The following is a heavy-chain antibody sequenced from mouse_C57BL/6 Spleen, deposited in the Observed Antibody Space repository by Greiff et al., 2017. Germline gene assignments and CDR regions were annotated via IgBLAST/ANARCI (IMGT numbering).Heavy chain of an antibody. Sequence: VQLQESGPELVKPGASVKLSCKASGYTFTSYDINWVKQRPGQGLEWIGWIYPRDGSTKYNEKFKGKATLTVATSSSTAYMELHSLTSEDSAVYFCARSRYGNHWYFDVWGTGTTVTVSS. V-gene: IGHV1-85*01. CDR1: GYTFTSYD. CDR2: IYPRDGST. J-gene: IGHJ1*03. D-gene: IGHD2-1*01. CDR3: ARSRYGNHWYFDV.